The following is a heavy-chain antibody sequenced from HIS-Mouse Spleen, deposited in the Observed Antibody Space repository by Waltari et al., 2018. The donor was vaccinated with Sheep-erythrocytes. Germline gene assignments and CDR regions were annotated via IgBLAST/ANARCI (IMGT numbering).Heavy chain of an antibody. J-gene: IGHJ3*02. CDR3: ARFYGDFTRAFDI. Sequence: EWMGWISAYNGNTNYAQKLQDRVTMTTDTSTSTAYMELRSLRSDDTAVYYCARFYGDFTRAFDIWGQGTMVTVSS. D-gene: IGHD4-17*01. V-gene: IGHV1-18*01. CDR2: ISAYNGNT.